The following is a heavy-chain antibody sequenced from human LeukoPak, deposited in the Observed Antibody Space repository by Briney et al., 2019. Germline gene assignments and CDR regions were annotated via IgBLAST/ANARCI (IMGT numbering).Heavy chain of an antibody. V-gene: IGHV3-23*01. J-gene: IGHJ4*02. Sequence: PGGSLRLSCAASGFTFSSYAMSWVRQAPGKGLEWVSAISGSGGSTYYADSVKGRFTISRDNSKNTLYLQMNSLRAEDTAVYYCAKDRMVQGVFPYYFDYWGQGTLVTVSS. CDR2: ISGSGGST. CDR1: GFTFSSYA. D-gene: IGHD3-10*01. CDR3: AKDRMVQGVFPYYFDY.